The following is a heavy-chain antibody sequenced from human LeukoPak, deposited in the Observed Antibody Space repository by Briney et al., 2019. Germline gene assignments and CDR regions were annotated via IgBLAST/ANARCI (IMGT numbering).Heavy chain of an antibody. CDR2: IYHSGST. CDR1: GGSISSSSYY. D-gene: IGHD3/OR15-3a*01. CDR3: ARSLDYLFDY. Sequence: SETLSLTCTVSGGSISSSSYYWGWIRQPPGKGLEWIGSIYHSGSTNYNPSLKSRVTISVDTSNNHFSLKLSSVTAADTAVYYCARSLDYLFDYWGQGTLVTVSS. J-gene: IGHJ4*02. V-gene: IGHV4-39*02.